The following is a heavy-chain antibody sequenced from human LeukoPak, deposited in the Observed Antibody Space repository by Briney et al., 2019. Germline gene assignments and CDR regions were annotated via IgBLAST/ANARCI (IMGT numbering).Heavy chain of an antibody. J-gene: IGHJ4*02. D-gene: IGHD1-7*01. CDR3: ARTVKLELTLDY. CDR1: GYTFTGYY. V-gene: IGHV1-2*02. CDR2: INPNSGGT. Sequence: GASVKVSCKASGYTFTGYYMHWVRQPPGQGLGGRGWINPNSGGTNYAQKFQGRVTMTRDTSISTAYMELSRLRSDDTAVYYCARTVKLELTLDYWGQGTLVTVSS.